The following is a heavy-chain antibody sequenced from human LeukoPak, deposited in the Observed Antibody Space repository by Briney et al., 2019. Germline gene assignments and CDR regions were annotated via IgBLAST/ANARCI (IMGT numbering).Heavy chain of an antibody. Sequence: GGSLRLSCAASGFTFSSYAMSWVRQAPGKGLEWVSAISGSGGSTYYADSVKGRFTISRDNSKNTLYLQMNSLRAEDTAVYYCAKDLRGYYDSRGYLDYWGQGTLVTVSS. CDR1: GFTFSSYA. J-gene: IGHJ4*02. CDR2: ISGSGGST. V-gene: IGHV3-23*01. D-gene: IGHD3-22*01. CDR3: AKDLRGYYDSRGYLDY.